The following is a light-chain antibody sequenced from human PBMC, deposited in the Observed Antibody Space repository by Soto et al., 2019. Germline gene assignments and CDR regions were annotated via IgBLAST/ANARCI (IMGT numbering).Light chain of an antibody. V-gene: IGLV2-11*01. CDR2: EVR. CDR3: ISYTGSDTSYV. CDR1: SSDVGGYNY. Sequence: QSVLTQPRSVSGSPGQSVTISCTGTSSDVGGYNYVSWYQQHPGKAPKLMIYEVRNRPSGVSSRFSGSKSGNTASLTISGLQAEDEADYYCISYTGSDTSYVFGTGTKLTVL. J-gene: IGLJ1*01.